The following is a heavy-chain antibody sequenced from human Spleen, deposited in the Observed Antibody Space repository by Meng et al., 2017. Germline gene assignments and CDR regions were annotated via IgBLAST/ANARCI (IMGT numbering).Heavy chain of an antibody. CDR3: ARGPTTMAHDFDY. V-gene: IGHV4-34*01. D-gene: IGHD4-11*01. J-gene: IGHJ4*02. CDR2: INHSGST. Sequence: VQHPQWGAGLLKPSGTLSLTCVVSGGSFSDYYWSWIRQPPGKGLEWIGEINHSGSTNYNPSLESRATISVDTSQNNLSLKLSSVTAADSAVYYCARGPTTMAHDFDYWGQGTLVTVSS. CDR1: GGSFSDYY.